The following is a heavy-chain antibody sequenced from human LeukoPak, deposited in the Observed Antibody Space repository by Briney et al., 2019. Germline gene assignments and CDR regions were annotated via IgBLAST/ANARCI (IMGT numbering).Heavy chain of an antibody. CDR2: MSGTDTTR. CDR1: GFAFSAYE. CDR3: TTLGYHLDS. V-gene: IGHV3-48*03. D-gene: IGHD3-22*01. Sequence: PGGSLRLSCVASGFAFSAYEMYWVRQAPGKGLEWFAYMSGTDTTRYYADSVRGRFTISRDNAKNSLYLQMSSLRVEDTALYYCTTLGYHLDSWGQGTPVTVSS. J-gene: IGHJ4*02.